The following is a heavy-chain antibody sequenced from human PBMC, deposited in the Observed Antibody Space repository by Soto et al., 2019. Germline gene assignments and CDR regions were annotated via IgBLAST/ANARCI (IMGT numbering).Heavy chain of an antibody. Sequence: ASETLSLTCTVSGGSVSNFYWNWIRQPAGKGLEWIGRIYSSGSASYNPSLRSRVTMSVDTSKNQFSLKVNSVTAADTAVYYCARSSHKESWFDPWGQGTLVTVLL. CDR2: IYSSGSA. V-gene: IGHV4-4*07. J-gene: IGHJ5*02. D-gene: IGHD6-13*01. CDR1: GGSVSNFY. CDR3: ARSSHKESWFDP.